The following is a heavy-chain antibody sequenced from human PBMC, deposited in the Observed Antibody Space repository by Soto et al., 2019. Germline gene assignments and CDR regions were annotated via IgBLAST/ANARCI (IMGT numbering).Heavy chain of an antibody. CDR2: VYASGST. CDR1: GGSISSYY. Sequence: SETLSLTCTVSGGSISSYYWSWIRLHAGQGLEWVGRVYASGSTNYNPSLKSRVTMSVDTSKNQFSLKLTSVTAADTAVYYCASFSHHNWFAPSGQGTLVPVSS. CDR3: ASFSHHNWFAP. J-gene: IGHJ5*02. V-gene: IGHV4-4*07.